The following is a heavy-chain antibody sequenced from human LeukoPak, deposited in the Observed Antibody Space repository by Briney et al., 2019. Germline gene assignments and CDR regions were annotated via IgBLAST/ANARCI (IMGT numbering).Heavy chain of an antibody. D-gene: IGHD5-24*01. V-gene: IGHV3-7*01. Sequence: GGSLRLSCAASGFTFSSYWMSWVRQAPGKGLEWVANIKQDGSEKYYVDSVRGRFTISRDNAKNSLYLQMNSLRAEDTAVYYCARGTDGYNYWYFDYWGQGTLVTVSS. CDR1: GFTFSSYW. CDR2: IKQDGSEK. CDR3: ARGTDGYNYWYFDY. J-gene: IGHJ4*02.